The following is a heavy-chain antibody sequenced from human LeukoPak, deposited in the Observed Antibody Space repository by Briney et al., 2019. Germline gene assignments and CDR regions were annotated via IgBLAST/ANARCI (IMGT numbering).Heavy chain of an antibody. CDR1: GVSLSSYG. CDR2: IKSKVDGGTA. V-gene: IGHV3-15*01. CDR3: ATDVPYTGGGAIVF. J-gene: IGHJ4*02. D-gene: IGHD3-16*02. Sequence: PGGSLRLSCLVSGVSLSSYGMHWVRQAPGKGPEWVGHIKSKVDGGTADYGAPVKDRFTISRDDSKNTVYLQVNSLKTEDTAVYYCATDVPYTGGGAIVFWGQGTLVTVSS.